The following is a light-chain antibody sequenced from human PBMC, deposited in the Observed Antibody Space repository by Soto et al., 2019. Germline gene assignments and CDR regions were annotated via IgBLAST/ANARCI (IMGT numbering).Light chain of an antibody. CDR2: GAF. J-gene: IGKJ2*01. CDR3: QQYNMWPHT. CDR1: QRVSSK. V-gene: IGKV3-15*01. Sequence: IVIRQSPATLSVCTRERVTLSCRASQRVSSKLAWLQQKPGQAPRLLIYGAFTRATGIPTRFSGSGSETEFTLTISSLQSEDFAVYYCQQYNMWPHTFGQGTKVDIK.